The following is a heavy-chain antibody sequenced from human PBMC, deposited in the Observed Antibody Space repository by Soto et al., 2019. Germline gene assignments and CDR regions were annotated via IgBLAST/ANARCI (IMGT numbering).Heavy chain of an antibody. J-gene: IGHJ3*02. CDR1: GFNFSDYF. D-gene: IGHD2-21*02. V-gene: IGHV3-11*01. CDR3: ARVTEAYCGGDCYVTDAFDI. CDR2: ISSSGSTI. Sequence: QVQLVESGGGLVKPGGSLRLSCAASGFNFSDYFMAWIRQPPGKGLEWLSYISSSGSTIYYADSVKGRFTISRDNANNSLYLQMNSLRAEDTVLYYCARVTEAYCGGDCYVTDAFDIWGQGTMVPVSS.